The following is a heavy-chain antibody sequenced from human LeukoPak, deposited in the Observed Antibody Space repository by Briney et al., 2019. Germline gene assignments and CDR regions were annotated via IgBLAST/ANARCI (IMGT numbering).Heavy chain of an antibody. CDR1: GGSISPYH. Sequence: SETLSLTCTVSGGSISPYHWSWIRQPPGKGLEWIGFIYYTGSTSYNPSLKSQLTISVDTSKNQFSLKLSSVTAADTAVYYCARGTLSTEYFQTWGQGTLVTVSS. J-gene: IGHJ1*01. CDR2: IYYTGST. CDR3: ARGTLSTEYFQT. V-gene: IGHV4-59*01.